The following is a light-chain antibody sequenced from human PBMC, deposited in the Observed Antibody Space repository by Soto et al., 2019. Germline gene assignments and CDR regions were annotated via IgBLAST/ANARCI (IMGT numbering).Light chain of an antibody. V-gene: IGKV3-11*01. J-gene: IGKJ2*01. Sequence: EIVLTQSPATLSLSPGERATLSCRASQSVSSYLAWYQQKPGQAPRLLIYDASNRATGIPARFSGSGSGTDFTLTISSLEPVDFAGYYFQQHSNWPPMYTFGQGTKLEIK. CDR1: QSVSSY. CDR2: DAS. CDR3: QQHSNWPPMYT.